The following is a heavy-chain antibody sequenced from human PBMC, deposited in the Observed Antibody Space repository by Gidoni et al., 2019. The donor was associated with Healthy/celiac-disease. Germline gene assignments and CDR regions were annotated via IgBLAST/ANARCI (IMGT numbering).Heavy chain of an antibody. D-gene: IGHD3-10*01. V-gene: IGHV4-31*03. Sequence: QVQLQESGPGLVKPSQTLSLTCTVSGGSISSGGYYWSWIRQHLGKGLEWIGYIYYRGSTYYNPSRKGRVTISVDTSKTQFSLKLSSGTAADTAVYYCGRDFAGNSWFDPWGQGTLVTVSS. CDR2: IYYRGST. CDR1: GGSISSGGYY. J-gene: IGHJ5*02. CDR3: GRDFAGNSWFDP.